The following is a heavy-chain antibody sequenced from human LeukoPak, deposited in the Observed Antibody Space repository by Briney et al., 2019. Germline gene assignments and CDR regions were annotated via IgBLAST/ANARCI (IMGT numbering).Heavy chain of an antibody. CDR1: GFSFTNNY. CDR2: FYVGGAT. D-gene: IGHD5-24*01. J-gene: IGHJ4*02. CDR3: ARGDGYNFFDY. V-gene: IGHV3-53*01. Sequence: PGGSLRLSCAVSGFSFTNNYMSWVRQAPGKGLEWVSVFYVGGATYYADSVKGRFTISRDNSENTLYLQMKSLRAEDTSLYYCARGDGYNFFDYWGQGTLVTVSS.